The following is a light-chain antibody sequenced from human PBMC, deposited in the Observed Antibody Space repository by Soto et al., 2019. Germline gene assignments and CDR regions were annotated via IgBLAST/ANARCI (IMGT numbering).Light chain of an antibody. Sequence: DIQMTQSPSTLSASVGDRVTITCRASQSISSWLAWYQQKPGKAPKLLIYKASSLESVVPSRFSGSGSGTEFTLTISSLKPDDFATYYCQQYNSYPWTFGQGTKVEIK. V-gene: IGKV1-5*03. CDR3: QQYNSYPWT. J-gene: IGKJ1*01. CDR1: QSISSW. CDR2: KAS.